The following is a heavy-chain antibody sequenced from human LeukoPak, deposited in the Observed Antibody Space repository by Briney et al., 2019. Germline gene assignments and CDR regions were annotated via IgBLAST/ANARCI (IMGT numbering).Heavy chain of an antibody. CDR3: ARDLQTGLAFDA. CDR2: LSGSGRLV. D-gene: IGHD7-27*01. Sequence: GGSLRLSCAASGFGFSSGTMNWVRQAPGKALEWVSSLSGSGRLVWYAASVKGRFTISGDNAANSLFLQMNSLRVEDTAVYYCARDLQTGLAFDAWGQGTVVAVSS. V-gene: IGHV3-21*06. J-gene: IGHJ3*01. CDR1: GFGFSSGT.